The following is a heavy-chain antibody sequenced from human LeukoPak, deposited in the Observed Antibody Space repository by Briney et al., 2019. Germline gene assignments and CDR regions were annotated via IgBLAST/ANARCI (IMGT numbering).Heavy chain of an antibody. Sequence: GGSLRLSCAASGFTFSSYWMHWVRQAPGKGLGWVSRINSDGSSTSYADSVKGRFTISRDNAKNTLYLQMNSLRAEDTAVYYCARGPQWEPFDYWGQGTLVTVSS. D-gene: IGHD1-26*01. CDR3: ARGPQWEPFDY. CDR1: GFTFSSYW. J-gene: IGHJ4*02. CDR2: INSDGSST. V-gene: IGHV3-74*01.